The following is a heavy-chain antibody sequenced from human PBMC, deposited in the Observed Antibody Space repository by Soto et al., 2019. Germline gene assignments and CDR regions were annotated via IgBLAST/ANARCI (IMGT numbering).Heavy chain of an antibody. V-gene: IGHV3-48*01. J-gene: IGHJ3*02. CDR3: ARDIARYCSGGSCYLDAFDI. Sequence: SLRLSCAASGFTFSSYSMNWVRQAPGKGLEWVSYISSSSSTIYYADSVKGRFTISRDNAKNSLYLQMNSLRAEDTAVYYCARDIARYCSGGSCYLDAFDIWGQGTMVTVSS. CDR2: ISSSSSTI. D-gene: IGHD2-15*01. CDR1: GFTFSSYS.